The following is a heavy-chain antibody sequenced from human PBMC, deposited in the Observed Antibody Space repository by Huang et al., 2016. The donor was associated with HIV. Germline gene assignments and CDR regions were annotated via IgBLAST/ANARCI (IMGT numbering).Heavy chain of an antibody. CDR1: GFSLSTSGVG. CDR2: LYWDEDK. Sequence: QITLKESGPTLVKPTQTLTLTCTFSGFSLSTSGVGVGWIRQPPGKPLEWLALLYWDEDKGYSPSPESRLTITKDTSKAQVVLTMTNVDPVDTATYYCAHSRAIVVTLGGVIITPFDYWGHGTLVTVSS. V-gene: IGHV2-5*02. D-gene: IGHD3-16*02. J-gene: IGHJ4*01. CDR3: AHSRAIVVTLGGVIITPFDY.